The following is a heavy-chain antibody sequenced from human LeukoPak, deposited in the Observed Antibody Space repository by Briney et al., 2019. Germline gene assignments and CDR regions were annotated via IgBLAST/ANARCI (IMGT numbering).Heavy chain of an antibody. CDR1: GFMFSSYA. V-gene: IGHV3-48*01. CDR3: AKWDVVPAAITFDI. Sequence: GGSLRLSCAASGFMFSSYAMNWIRQAPGKGLEWVSYISRSINTIYYADSVKGRFTISRDNSKNTLYLQMNSLRAEDTAVYYCAKWDVVPAAITFDIWGQGTMVTVSS. J-gene: IGHJ3*02. D-gene: IGHD2-2*01. CDR2: ISRSINTI.